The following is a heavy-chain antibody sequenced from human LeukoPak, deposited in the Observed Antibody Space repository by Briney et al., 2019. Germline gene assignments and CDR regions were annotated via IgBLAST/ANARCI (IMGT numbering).Heavy chain of an antibody. CDR3: ASGIAVAAHGVY. J-gene: IGHJ4*02. CDR1: GFTFSSYG. V-gene: IGHV3-30*03. Sequence: GGSLRLSCAASGFTFSSYGMHWVRQAPGKGLEWVAVISYDGSNKYYADSVKGRFTISRDNSKNTLYLQMNSLRAEDTAVYYCASGIAVAAHGVYWGQGTLVTVSS. D-gene: IGHD6-19*01. CDR2: ISYDGSNK.